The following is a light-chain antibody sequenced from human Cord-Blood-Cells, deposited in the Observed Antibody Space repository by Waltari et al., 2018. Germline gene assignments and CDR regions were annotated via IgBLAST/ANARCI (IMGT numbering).Light chain of an antibody. CDR1: QSISSW. Sequence: DIQMTHSPSTPSASVGDRVPIPCRASQSISSWLAWYQQKPGKAPKLLIYKASSLESGVPSRFSGSGSGTEFTLTISSLQPDDFATYYCQQYNSYSYTFGQGTKLEIK. V-gene: IGKV1-5*03. CDR2: KAS. J-gene: IGKJ2*01. CDR3: QQYNSYSYT.